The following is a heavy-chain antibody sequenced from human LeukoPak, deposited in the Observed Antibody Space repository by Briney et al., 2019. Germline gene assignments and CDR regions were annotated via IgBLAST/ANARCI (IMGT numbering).Heavy chain of an antibody. V-gene: IGHV4-34*01. J-gene: IGHJ6*03. D-gene: IGHD2-2*01. CDR2: INHSGST. CDR1: GGSFSGYY. CDR3: ARGEWVPSLYYYYYMDV. Sequence: PSETLSLTCAVYGGSFSGYYWSWIRQPPGKGLEWIGEINHSGSTNYNPSLKSRVTISVDTSKNQFSLKLSSVTAADTAVYYCARGEWVPSLYYYYYMDVWGKGTTVTISS.